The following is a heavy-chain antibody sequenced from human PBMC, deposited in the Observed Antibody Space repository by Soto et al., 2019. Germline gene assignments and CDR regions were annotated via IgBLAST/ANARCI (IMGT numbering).Heavy chain of an antibody. D-gene: IGHD2-15*01. CDR2: ISGSGGST. CDR3: AKSRPIAGHYFDY. CDR1: GLTFSSYA. V-gene: IGHV3-23*01. J-gene: IGHJ4*02. Sequence: GGSLRRSCAACGLTFSSYAMSWVRQAPGKGLEWVSAISGSGGSTYYADSVKGRFTISRDNSKNTLYLQMNSLRAEDTAVYYCAKSRPIAGHYFDYWGQGTLVTVSS.